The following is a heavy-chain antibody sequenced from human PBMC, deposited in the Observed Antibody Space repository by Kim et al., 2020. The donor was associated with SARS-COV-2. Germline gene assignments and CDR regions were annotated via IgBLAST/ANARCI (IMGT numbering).Heavy chain of an antibody. J-gene: IGHJ6*02. CDR2: ISWNSGSI. CDR1: GFTFDDYA. Sequence: GGSLRLSCAASGFTFDDYAMHWVRQAPGKGLEWVSGISWNSGSIGYADSVKGRFTISRDNAKNSLYLQMNSLRAEDTALYYCAKDLAARVYGDPTYYYYGMDVWGQGTTVTVSS. CDR3: AKDLAARVYGDPTYYYYGMDV. D-gene: IGHD4-17*01. V-gene: IGHV3-9*01.